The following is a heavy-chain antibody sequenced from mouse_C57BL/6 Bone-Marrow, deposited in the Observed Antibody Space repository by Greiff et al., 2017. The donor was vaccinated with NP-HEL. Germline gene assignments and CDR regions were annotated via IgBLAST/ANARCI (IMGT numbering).Heavy chain of an antibody. V-gene: IGHV5-16*01. CDR3: ARGDLNYAMDY. CDR1: GFTFSDYY. Sequence: DVKLVESEGGLVQPGSSMKLSCTASGFTFSDYYMAWVRQVPEKGLEWVANINYDGSSTYYLDSLKSRFIISRDNAKNILYLQMSSLKSEDTATYYCARGDLNYAMDYWGQGTSVTVSS. CDR2: INYDGSST. J-gene: IGHJ4*01. D-gene: IGHD3-3*01.